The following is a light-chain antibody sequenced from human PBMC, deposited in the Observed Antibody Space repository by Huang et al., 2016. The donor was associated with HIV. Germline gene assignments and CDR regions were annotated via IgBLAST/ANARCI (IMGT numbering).Light chain of an antibody. V-gene: IGKV2-30*02. Sequence: DVVMTQSPLYLPVILGQPASISCRSSRRLEHSDGNTYLNWVQQRPGQSPSRLIDKVSNRDSGVPDRFSGSGSCTDFTLKISRVEAEDVGLYYCMQGTHWPPITFGQGTRLEIK. CDR2: KVS. CDR1: RRLEHSDGNTY. CDR3: MQGTHWPPIT. J-gene: IGKJ5*01.